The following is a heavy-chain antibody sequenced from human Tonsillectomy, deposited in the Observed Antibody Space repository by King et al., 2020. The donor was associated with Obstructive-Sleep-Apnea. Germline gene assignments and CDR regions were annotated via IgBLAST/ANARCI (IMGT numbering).Heavy chain of an antibody. CDR2: ISYDGSNK. J-gene: IGHJ5*02. CDR1: GFTFSSYA. V-gene: IGHV3-30-3*01. D-gene: IGHD6-19*01. CDR3: ARDRGGPPSSSQGLWFDP. Sequence: VQLVESGGGVVQPGRSLRLSCAASGFTFSSYAMHWVRQAPGKGLEWVAVISYDGSNKYYADSVKGRFTISRDNSKNTLYLQMNSLRAEDTAVYYCARDRGGPPSSSQGLWFDPWGQGTLVTVSS.